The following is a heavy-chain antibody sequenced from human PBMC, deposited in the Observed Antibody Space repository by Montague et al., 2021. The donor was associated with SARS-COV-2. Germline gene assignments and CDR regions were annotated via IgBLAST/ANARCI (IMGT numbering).Heavy chain of an antibody. CDR2: IYSSGSI. Sequence: SETLSLTCNVSGGSIRNNYWSWIRQPAGKGLEWIGRIYSSGSINYNPSLRTRITLSVDTSKNQLSLRLNFVTAADTAVYYCARNPGEYYGMDVWGQGTTVTVSS. D-gene: IGHD3-16*01. CDR1: GGSIRNNY. J-gene: IGHJ6*02. CDR3: ARNPGEYYGMDV. V-gene: IGHV4-4*07.